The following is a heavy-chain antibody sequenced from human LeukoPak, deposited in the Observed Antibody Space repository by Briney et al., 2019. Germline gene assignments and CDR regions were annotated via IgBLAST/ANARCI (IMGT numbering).Heavy chain of an antibody. D-gene: IGHD3-9*01. Sequence: GGSLRLSCAASGFTFSSQAMHWVRQAPGKGLVWVSRINSDGSSTSYADSVKGRFTISRDNAENTLYLQMNSLRAEDTAVYYCARVERYFDWFGGWDYYYYGMDVWGQGTTVTVSS. J-gene: IGHJ6*02. CDR3: ARVERYFDWFGGWDYYYYGMDV. CDR2: INSDGSST. CDR1: GFTFSSQA. V-gene: IGHV3-74*01.